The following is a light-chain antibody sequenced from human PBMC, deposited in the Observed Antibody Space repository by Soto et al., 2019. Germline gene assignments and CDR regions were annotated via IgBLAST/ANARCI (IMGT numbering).Light chain of an antibody. V-gene: IGLV2-8*01. J-gene: IGLJ3*02. CDR2: EVS. CDR1: SSDVGGYNF. CDR3: SSYVGGIKRV. Sequence: QSVLTQPPSASGSPGQSVTISCTGTSSDVGGYNFVSWYQQHPGKAPKFMIYEVSKRPSGVPDRFSVSKSGNTVSLTVSGLQAEDEADYYCSSYVGGIKRVFGGGTKLTVL.